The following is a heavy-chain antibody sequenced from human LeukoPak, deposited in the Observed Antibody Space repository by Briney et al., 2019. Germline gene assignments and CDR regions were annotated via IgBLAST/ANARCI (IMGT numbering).Heavy chain of an antibody. CDR1: GFTFSSYA. V-gene: IGHV3-23*01. CDR2: ISGSGGST. J-gene: IGHJ4*02. D-gene: IGHD6-13*01. Sequence: GGSLRLSCAASGFTFSSYAMSWVRQAPGKGLEWVTSISGSGGSTYYADSVKGRFTISRDNSKNTLYLQMNSLRADDTAVYYCAKAPQQLDYFDYWGQGTLVTVSS. CDR3: AKAPQQLDYFDY.